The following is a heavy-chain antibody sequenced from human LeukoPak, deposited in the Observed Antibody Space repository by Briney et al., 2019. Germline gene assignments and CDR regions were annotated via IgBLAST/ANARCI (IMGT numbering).Heavy chain of an antibody. J-gene: IGHJ5*02. CDR2: INHSGST. V-gene: IGHV4-34*01. CDR1: GGSVSNYY. CDR3: ARHRRRNGSGKTHNWFDP. Sequence: SETLSLTCTVSGGSVSNYYWSWIRQPPGKGLEWIGEINHSGSTNYNPSLKSRVTISVDTSKNQFSLKLTSVTAADTAVYYCARHRRRNGSGKTHNWFDPWGQGTLVTVSS. D-gene: IGHD3-10*01.